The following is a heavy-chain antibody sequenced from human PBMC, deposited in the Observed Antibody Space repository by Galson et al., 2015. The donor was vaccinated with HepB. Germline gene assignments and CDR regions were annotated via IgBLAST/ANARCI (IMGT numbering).Heavy chain of an antibody. D-gene: IGHD2-15*01. Sequence: SLRLSCAASGFTFSRHWMTWVRQAPGRGLEWVANIKQDGSEKYSVGSVKGRFIISRDNAKNSLYLEMNSLSAEDTAIYYCARGYCSGGSCYRSGFDIWGQGTMVTVST. CDR1: GFTFSRHW. J-gene: IGHJ3*02. V-gene: IGHV3-7*03. CDR2: IKQDGSEK. CDR3: ARGYCSGGSCYRSGFDI.